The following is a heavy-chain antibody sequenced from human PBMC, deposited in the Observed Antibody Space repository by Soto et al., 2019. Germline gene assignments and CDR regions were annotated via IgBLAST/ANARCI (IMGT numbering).Heavy chain of an antibody. Sequence: EVQLVESGGGLVKPGGSLRLSCAASGFTFSNYSMNWVRQAPGKGLEWVSSISSSSSYIYYADSVKGRFTISRDNAKNSLYLQMNSLRAEDTAVYYCASWREQNWFEPWGQGTLVTVSS. V-gene: IGHV3-21*01. D-gene: IGHD1-26*01. CDR1: GFTFSNYS. J-gene: IGHJ5*02. CDR2: ISSSSSYI. CDR3: ASWREQNWFEP.